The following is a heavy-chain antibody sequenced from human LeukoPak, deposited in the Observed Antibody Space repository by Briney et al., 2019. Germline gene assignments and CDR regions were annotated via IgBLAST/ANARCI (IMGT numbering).Heavy chain of an antibody. CDR1: GGSISSSSYY. Sequence: PSETLSLTCTVSGGSISSSSYYWGWIRQPPGKGLEWIGSIYYSGSTYYNPSLKSRVTISVDTSKNQFSLKLSSVTAADTAVYYCARDYWGDRYSSSWLFDYWGQGTLVTVSS. J-gene: IGHJ4*02. CDR3: ARDYWGDRYSSSWLFDY. D-gene: IGHD6-13*01. V-gene: IGHV4-39*07. CDR2: IYYSGST.